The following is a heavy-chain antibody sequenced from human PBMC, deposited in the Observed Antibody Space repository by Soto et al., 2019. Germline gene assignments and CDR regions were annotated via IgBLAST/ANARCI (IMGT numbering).Heavy chain of an antibody. CDR2: ISYDGSNK. V-gene: IGHV3-30*18. CDR3: AKGAAYSSSWPSPFDY. J-gene: IGHJ4*02. CDR1: GFTFSSYG. D-gene: IGHD6-13*01. Sequence: PGGSLRLSCAASGFTFSSYGMHWVRQAPGKGLEWVAVISYDGSNKYYADSVKGRFTISRDNSKNTLYLQMNSLRAEDTAVYYCAKGAAYSSSWPSPFDYWGQGTLVTVSS.